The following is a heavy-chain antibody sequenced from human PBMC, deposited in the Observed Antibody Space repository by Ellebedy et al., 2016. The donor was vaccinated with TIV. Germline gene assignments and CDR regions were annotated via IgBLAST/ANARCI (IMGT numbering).Heavy chain of an antibody. CDR1: GGSISSGDYY. CDR3: ARAMWSYYFDY. CDR2: IYYSGST. V-gene: IGHV4-30-4*02. J-gene: IGHJ4*02. D-gene: IGHD2-21*01. Sequence: SETLSLTCTVSGGSISSGDYYWSWIRQPPGKGLECIGYIYYSGSTYYNPSLKSRVIISVDTSKNQFSLRLNSVTAADTAVYYCARAMWSYYFDYWGQGTLVTVSS.